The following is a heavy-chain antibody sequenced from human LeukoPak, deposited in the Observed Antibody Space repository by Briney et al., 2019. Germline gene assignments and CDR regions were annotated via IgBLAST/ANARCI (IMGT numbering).Heavy chain of an antibody. CDR2: IYPGDSDT. CDR3: ARHVVPWDCSSTSCYSRKYYFDY. Sequence: GESLKISCKGSGYSFTSYWIGWVRQMPGKGLEWMGIIYPGDSDTRYSPSFQGQVTISADKSISTAYLQWSSLKASDTAMYYCARHVVPWDCSSTSCYSRKYYFDYWGQGTLVTVSS. J-gene: IGHJ4*02. D-gene: IGHD2-2*01. V-gene: IGHV5-51*01. CDR1: GYSFTSYW.